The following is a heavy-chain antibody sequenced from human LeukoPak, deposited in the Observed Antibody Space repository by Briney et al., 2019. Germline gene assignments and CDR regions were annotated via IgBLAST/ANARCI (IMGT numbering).Heavy chain of an antibody. CDR1: GFTFDDYA. CDR3: AKALSIDYTSGSPLGY. J-gene: IGHJ4*02. Sequence: PGRSLRLSCAASGFTFDDYAMHWVRQAPGKGLEWVSGISWNSGSIDYADSVKGRFTTSRDNAKNSLSLQMNSLRAEDTALYYCAKALSIDYTSGSPLGYWGQGTLVTVSS. D-gene: IGHD3-10*01. CDR2: ISWNSGSI. V-gene: IGHV3-9*01.